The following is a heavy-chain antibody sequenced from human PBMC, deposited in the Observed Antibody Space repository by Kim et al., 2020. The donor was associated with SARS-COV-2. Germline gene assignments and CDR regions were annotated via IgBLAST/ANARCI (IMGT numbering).Heavy chain of an antibody. J-gene: IGHJ1*01. CDR1: GESFSGYY. V-gene: IGHV4-34*01. D-gene: IGHD3-3*01. CDR2: VNHSGST. CDR3: ARNPGPIFATFQY. Sequence: SETLSLTCAVYGESFSGYYWGWIRQPPGKGLEWIGEVNHSGSTTYNPSLKSRVTISVDTSKNKFSLKLTSVTAADTAVYYCARNPGPIFATFQYWGQGSL.